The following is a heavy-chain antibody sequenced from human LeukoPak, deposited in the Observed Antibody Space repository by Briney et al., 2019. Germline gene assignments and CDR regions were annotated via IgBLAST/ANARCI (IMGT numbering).Heavy chain of an antibody. CDR2: MNPNSGNT. Sequence: GASVKVSCKASGYTFTSYDINWVRQATGQGLEWMGWMNPNSGNTGYAQKFQGRVTMTTDTSTSTVYMELRSLTSDDTAVYYCARDSRHVELRYFDWLSFEYYFDYWGQGTLVTVSS. CDR1: GYTFTSYD. V-gene: IGHV1-8*01. D-gene: IGHD3-9*01. J-gene: IGHJ4*02. CDR3: ARDSRHVELRYFDWLSFEYYFDY.